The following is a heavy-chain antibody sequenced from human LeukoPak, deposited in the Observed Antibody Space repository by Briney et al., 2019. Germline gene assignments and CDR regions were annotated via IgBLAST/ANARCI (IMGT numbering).Heavy chain of an antibody. Sequence: SETLSLTCTVSGGSISSSSYYWGWIRQPPGKGLEWIGSIYYSGSTYYNPSLKSRVTISVDKSKNQFSLKLSSVTAADTAVYYCARDGGRYCSGGSCYRFYYIDVWGKGTTVTISS. D-gene: IGHD2-15*01. J-gene: IGHJ6*04. CDR3: ARDGGRYCSGGSCYRFYYIDV. V-gene: IGHV4-39*07. CDR2: IYYSGST. CDR1: GGSISSSSYY.